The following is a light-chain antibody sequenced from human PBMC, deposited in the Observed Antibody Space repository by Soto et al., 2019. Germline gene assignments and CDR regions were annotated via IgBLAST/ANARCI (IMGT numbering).Light chain of an antibody. CDR1: QSLLFSSNTKNY. V-gene: IGKV4-1*01. CDR2: WAS. Sequence: DIVVTQSPDSLAVSLGERATIDCKSSQSLLFSSNTKNYLAWYQQKPGQPPRLLIAWASTRESWVPDRFSGSGAGTYFTLTISSLQPEDVAVYYCHKYCGSSTFGQGSRVEIK. J-gene: IGKJ1*01. CDR3: HKYCGSST.